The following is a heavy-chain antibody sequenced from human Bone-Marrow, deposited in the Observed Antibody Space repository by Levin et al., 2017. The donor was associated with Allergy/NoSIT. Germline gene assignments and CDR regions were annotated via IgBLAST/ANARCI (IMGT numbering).Heavy chain of an antibody. D-gene: IGHD4-23*01. CDR1: GFSLTTNTVG. V-gene: IGHV2-5*01. CDR2: IFWNNDK. Sequence: SGPTLVKPTQTLTLTCTFSGFSLTTNTVGVGWVRQPPGKALEWVALIFWNNDKRYSPSLKSRLTITKDASKNQVVLTMTNMDPVDTATYFCVHSFGGTFVSRLNWYFDLWGRGTLVTVSS. J-gene: IGHJ2*01. CDR3: VHSFGGTFVSRLNWYFDL.